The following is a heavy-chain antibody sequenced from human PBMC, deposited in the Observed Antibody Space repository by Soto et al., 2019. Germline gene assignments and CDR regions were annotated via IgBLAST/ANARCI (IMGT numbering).Heavy chain of an antibody. CDR3: ARQWYCSGGSCYLLIGWFDP. J-gene: IGHJ5*02. CDR1: GGSISSSSYY. CDR2: IYYSGST. V-gene: IGHV4-39*01. Sequence: QLQLQESGPGLVKPSETLSLTCTVSGGSISSSSYYWGWIRQPPGKGLEWIGSIYYSGSTYYNPSLKSRVTISVDTSKNQFSLKLSSVTAADTAVYYCARQWYCSGGSCYLLIGWFDPWGQGTLVTVSS. D-gene: IGHD2-15*01.